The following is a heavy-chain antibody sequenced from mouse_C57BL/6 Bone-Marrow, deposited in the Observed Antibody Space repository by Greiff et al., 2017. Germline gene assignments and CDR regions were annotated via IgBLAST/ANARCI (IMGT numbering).Heavy chain of an antibody. CDR2: INPSSGYT. D-gene: IGHD1-1*01. CDR1: GYTFTSYW. Sequence: QVQLKQSGAELAKPGASVKLSCKASGYTFTSYWMHWVKQRPGQGLEWIGYINPSSGYTKYNQKFKDKATLTADKSSSTAYMQLSSLTYEDSAVYYCARDRAGTVVEGNAMDYWGQGTSVTVSS. V-gene: IGHV1-7*01. J-gene: IGHJ4*01. CDR3: ARDRAGTVVEGNAMDY.